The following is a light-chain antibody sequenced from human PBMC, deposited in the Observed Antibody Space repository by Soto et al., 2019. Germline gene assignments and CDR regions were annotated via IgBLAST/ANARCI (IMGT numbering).Light chain of an antibody. J-gene: IGLJ1*01. CDR3: CSYAGVNTYV. CDR1: SSDVGSYSR. CDR2: EVN. V-gene: IGLV2-23*02. Sequence: QSALTQSASVSGSPGQSITISCTGTSSDVGSYSRVSWYQQYPGKAPKLMISEVNKRPSGVSNRFSGSKFGNTASLTISGLQTEDEADYYCCSYAGVNTYVFGSGTKVTVL.